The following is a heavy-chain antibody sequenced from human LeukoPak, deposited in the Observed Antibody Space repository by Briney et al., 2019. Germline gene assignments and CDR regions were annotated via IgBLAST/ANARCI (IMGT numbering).Heavy chain of an antibody. CDR2: IRSKAYGGTT. V-gene: IGHV3-49*04. Sequence: GGSLRLSCTASGFTFGDYAMSWVRQAPGKGLEWVGFIRSKAYGGTTEYAASVKGRFTISRDDSKSIAYLQMNSLKTEDTAVYYCTRDRWQLVVEAFDIWGQGTMVTVSS. D-gene: IGHD6-6*01. CDR1: GFTFGDYA. CDR3: TRDRWQLVVEAFDI. J-gene: IGHJ3*02.